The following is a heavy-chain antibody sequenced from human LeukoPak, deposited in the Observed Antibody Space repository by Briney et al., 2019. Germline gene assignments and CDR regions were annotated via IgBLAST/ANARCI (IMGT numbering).Heavy chain of an antibody. CDR2: IYYSGST. J-gene: IGHJ4*02. CDR3: ARVEFGVVGY. V-gene: IGHV4-39*07. D-gene: IGHD3-3*01. Sequence: SETLSLTCTVSGGSISSSSYYWGWIRQPPGKGLEWIGSIYYSGSTNYNPSLKSRVTISVDTSKNQFSLKLSSVTAADTAVYYCARVEFGVVGYWGQGTLVTVSS. CDR1: GGSISSSSYY.